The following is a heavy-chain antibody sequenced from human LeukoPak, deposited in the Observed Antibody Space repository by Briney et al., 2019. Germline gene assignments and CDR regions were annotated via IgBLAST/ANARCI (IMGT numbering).Heavy chain of an antibody. CDR1: GLTLSSYW. V-gene: IGHV3-7*01. J-gene: IGHJ4*02. Sequence: PGGSLRLSCAASGLTLSSYWMSWVRQAPGKGLEWVANIKYDGSEKDYVDSVKGRFTISRDNAKNSLYLQMNSLRAEDTAVYYCARDIAAPGLFFDYWGQGTLVTVSS. CDR2: IKYDGSEK. D-gene: IGHD6-13*01. CDR3: ARDIAAPGLFFDY.